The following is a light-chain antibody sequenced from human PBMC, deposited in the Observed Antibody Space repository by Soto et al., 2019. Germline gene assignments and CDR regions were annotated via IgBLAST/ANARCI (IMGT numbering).Light chain of an antibody. CDR2: ASS. V-gene: IGKV3-20*01. Sequence: EIVLTQSPGTLSLSPGERVTLSCRASQSVSANYLAWYQQKPGQAPRLLIYASSTRATGIPDRFSGSGSGTDFTLTISRLEPEDFAVYYCQQYVSSLFTFGPGTKVDIK. CDR1: QSVSANY. CDR3: QQYVSSLFT. J-gene: IGKJ3*01.